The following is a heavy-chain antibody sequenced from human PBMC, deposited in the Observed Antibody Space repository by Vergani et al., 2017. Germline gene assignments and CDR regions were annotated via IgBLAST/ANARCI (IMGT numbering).Heavy chain of an antibody. V-gene: IGHV4-61*02. CDR3: ARVSCLGGSCNKHLFYY. J-gene: IGHJ4*02. CDR1: GGSINSHNYY. CDR2: IHTSGST. Sequence: QVQLQESGPGLVKPSQTLSLTCTVSGGSINSHNYYWSWIRQPAGKGLEWIGRIHTSGSTNYNPSLKSRVTISEDTSKNQFSLNLTSVTAADTAVYFCARVSCLGGSCNKHLFYYWGQGILVAVSS. D-gene: IGHD2-15*01.